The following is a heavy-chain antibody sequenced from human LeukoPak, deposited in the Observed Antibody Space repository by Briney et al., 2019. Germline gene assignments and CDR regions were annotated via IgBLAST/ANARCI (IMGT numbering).Heavy chain of an antibody. CDR3: ARVWRSSSSPYSFDY. CDR2: IYYSGGT. CDR1: GGSISSGTYY. Sequence: SETLSLTCTVSGGSISSGTYYWGWIRQPPGKGLEWIGSIYYSGGTYYNPSLKSRVTMSVDTSKNQFSLKLSSVTAADTAVYYCARVWRSSSSPYSFDYWGQGTLVTVSS. V-gene: IGHV4-39*01. J-gene: IGHJ4*02. D-gene: IGHD6-13*01.